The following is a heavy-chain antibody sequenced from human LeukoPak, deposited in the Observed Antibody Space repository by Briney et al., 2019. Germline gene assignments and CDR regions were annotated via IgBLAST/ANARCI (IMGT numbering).Heavy chain of an antibody. J-gene: IGHJ4*02. Sequence: PGGSLRLSCAASEFTFSSYSMNWVRQAPGRGLEWVSYISSTSSSIYYADSVKGRFTISRDNAENSLYLQMNSLRAEDTAVYYCARWETGTTSPFDYWGQGTLVTVSS. D-gene: IGHD1-1*01. V-gene: IGHV3-48*04. CDR1: EFTFSSYS. CDR3: ARWETGTTSPFDY. CDR2: ISSTSSSI.